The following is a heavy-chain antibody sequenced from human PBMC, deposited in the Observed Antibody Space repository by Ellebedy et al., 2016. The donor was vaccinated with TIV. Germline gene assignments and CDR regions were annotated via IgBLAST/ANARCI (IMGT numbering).Heavy chain of an antibody. CDR2: LYAGGSS. V-gene: IGHV3-NL1*01. CDR3: ATFSSGYFSAFDS. Sequence: GESLKISCAASGFTFSSYGMHWVRQAPGKGLEWVAHLYAGGSSFYMAPVQGRFTISRDNSKNALYLQMNSLRADDTAVYYCATFSSGYFSAFDSWGQGTLVTVSS. CDR1: GFTFSSYG. D-gene: IGHD3-22*01. J-gene: IGHJ4*02.